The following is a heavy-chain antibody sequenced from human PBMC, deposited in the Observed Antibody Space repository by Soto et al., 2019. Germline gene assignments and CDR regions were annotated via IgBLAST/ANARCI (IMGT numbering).Heavy chain of an antibody. CDR3: ARYYVSGSYYSREDDYGMDV. CDR2: IYYSGST. CDR1: GDSISSSSYY. V-gene: IGHV4-39*01. J-gene: IGHJ6*02. Sequence: SETLSLTCTVSGDSISSSSYYWGWLPQPPGKGLEGIGSIYYSGSTYYNPTLKNQVTISVDTTKNMFSLKLNSVIAADTAVYYCARYYVSGSYYSREDDYGMDVWGQGTTVTVSS. D-gene: IGHD3-10*01.